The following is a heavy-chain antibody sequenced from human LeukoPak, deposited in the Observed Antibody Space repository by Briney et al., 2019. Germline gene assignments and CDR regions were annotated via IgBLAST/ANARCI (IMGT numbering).Heavy chain of an antibody. CDR1: GYTFTGYY. CDR2: INPNSGGT. V-gene: IGHV1-2*02. J-gene: IGHJ4*02. CDR3: ARVLWFGELEDPLDY. Sequence: GASVKVSCKASGYTFTGYYMHWVRLAPGQGLEWMGWINPNSGGTNYAHKSQGRVTMTRDTTISTAYMELRRLRSDDTAVYYCARVLWFGELEDPLDYWGQGTLVTVSS. D-gene: IGHD3-10*01.